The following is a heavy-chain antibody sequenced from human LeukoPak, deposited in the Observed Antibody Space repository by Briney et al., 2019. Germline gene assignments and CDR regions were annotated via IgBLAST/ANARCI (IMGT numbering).Heavy chain of an antibody. Sequence: ASVKVSCKASGGTFSSYAISWVRQAPGQGLEWMGGIIPTFGTANYAQKFQGRVTITADESTSTAYMGLSSLRSEDTAVYYCARQDLGYCSSTSCSRWGWQGYYYYGMDVWGQGTTVTVSS. CDR3: ARQDLGYCSSTSCSRWGWQGYYYYGMDV. CDR2: IIPTFGTA. J-gene: IGHJ6*02. CDR1: GGTFSSYA. V-gene: IGHV1-69*13. D-gene: IGHD2-2*01.